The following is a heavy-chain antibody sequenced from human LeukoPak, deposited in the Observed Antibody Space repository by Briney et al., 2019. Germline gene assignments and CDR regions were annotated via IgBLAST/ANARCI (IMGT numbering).Heavy chain of an antibody. Sequence: PGGSLRLSCAASGFTFSSYAMSWVRQAPGKGLEWVSAISGSGGSTYYADSAKGRFTISRDNSKNTLYLQMDSLRAEDTAVYYCAKDFYGGSYPFDYWGQGTLVTVSS. V-gene: IGHV3-23*01. D-gene: IGHD1-26*01. CDR1: GFTFSSYA. CDR2: ISGSGGST. J-gene: IGHJ4*02. CDR3: AKDFYGGSYPFDY.